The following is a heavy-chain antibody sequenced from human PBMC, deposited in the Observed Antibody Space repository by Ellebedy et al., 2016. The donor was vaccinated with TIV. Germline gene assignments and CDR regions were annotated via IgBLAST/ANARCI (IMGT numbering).Heavy chain of an antibody. D-gene: IGHD6-13*01. CDR1: GYTFTSYG. Sequence: ASVKVSXXASGYTFTSYGISWVRQAPGQGLEWMGWISAYNGNTNYAQKLQGRVTMTTDTSTSTAYMELRSLRSDDTAVYYCARGRRKAATFNWFNPWGQGTLVTVSS. J-gene: IGHJ5*02. CDR2: ISAYNGNT. V-gene: IGHV1-18*01. CDR3: ARGRRKAATFNWFNP.